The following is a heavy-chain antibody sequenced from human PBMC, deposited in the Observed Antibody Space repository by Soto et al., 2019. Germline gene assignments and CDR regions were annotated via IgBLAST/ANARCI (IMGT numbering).Heavy chain of an antibody. Sequence: EVQLVESGGGLIQPGGSLRLSCEASGFTVKNYQMNWVRQAPGKGLEWVSVIYSGGVTYYPDSVKGRFTIIRDNSKTAVYLQMNSLRADDTAIYYCARDPSTTGYYGLDVWGQGTTVTVSS. CDR1: GFTVKNYQ. CDR3: ARDPSTTGYYGLDV. V-gene: IGHV3-53*01. CDR2: IYSGGVT. J-gene: IGHJ6*02.